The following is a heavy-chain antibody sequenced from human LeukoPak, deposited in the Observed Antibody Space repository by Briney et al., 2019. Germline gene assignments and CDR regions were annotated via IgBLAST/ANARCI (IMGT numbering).Heavy chain of an antibody. J-gene: IGHJ4*02. V-gene: IGHV3-23*01. D-gene: IGHD3-22*01. CDR2: ISSSGGST. CDR1: GLSFSNYW. Sequence: GGSLRLSCAASGLSFSNYWMTWVRQAPGKGLEWVSTISSSGGSTYYADSVKGRFTISRDESKNTVYMQMNSLRNEDTAVYYCAREPNYSSGRPMDYWGQGTLVTVSS. CDR3: AREPNYSSGRPMDY.